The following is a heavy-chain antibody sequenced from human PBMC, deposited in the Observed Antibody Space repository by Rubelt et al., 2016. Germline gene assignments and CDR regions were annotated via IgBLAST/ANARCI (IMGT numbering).Heavy chain of an antibody. CDR1: GFSFSSHG. V-gene: IGHV3-30*02. CDR3: ARAGAAGSTFYYYYGMDV. J-gene: IGHJ6*02. CDR2: ILYDGSDK. D-gene: IGHD6-13*01. Sequence: GGSLRLSCAASGFSFSSHGMNWVRQAPGRGLEWVAFILYDGSDKKYGDSVKGRFTISRDNYKNTLYLQMNSLRVEDTAVYYCARAGAAGSTFYYYYGMDVWGQGTTVTVSS.